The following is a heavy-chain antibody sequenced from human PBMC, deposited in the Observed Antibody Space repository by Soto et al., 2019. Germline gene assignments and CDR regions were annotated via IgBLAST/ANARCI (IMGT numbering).Heavy chain of an antibody. CDR1: GLTFSSYA. D-gene: IGHD2-21*02. CDR2: ITISGRDT. Sequence: EVQLLESGGSLVQPGGSLRLSCAASGLTFSSYAFSWVRQAPGKGLEWVSAITISGRDTYYTDSVKGRFTISRDNSKNTLYLQMNSLRADDSAVYYCARELTPNDYWCRGTLVTVSS. CDR3: ARELTPNDY. V-gene: IGHV3-23*01. J-gene: IGHJ4*02.